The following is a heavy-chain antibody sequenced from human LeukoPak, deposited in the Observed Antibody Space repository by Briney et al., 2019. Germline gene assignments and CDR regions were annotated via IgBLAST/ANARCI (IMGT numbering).Heavy chain of an antibody. CDR1: GGSISSYY. CDR2: IYYSGT. D-gene: IGHD1-26*01. Sequence: SETLFLTCTVSGGSISSYYWSWIRQPPGKGLEWIGYIYYSGTNYNPSLKSRVTISVDTSKNQFSLRLSSVTAADTAVYYCTRGMSGTFNAYFDYWGQGTLVTVSS. J-gene: IGHJ4*02. V-gene: IGHV4-59*01. CDR3: TRGMSGTFNAYFDY.